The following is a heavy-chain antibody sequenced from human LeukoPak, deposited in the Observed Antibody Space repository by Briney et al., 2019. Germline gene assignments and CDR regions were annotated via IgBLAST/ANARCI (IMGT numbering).Heavy chain of an antibody. CDR2: INPNSGGT. V-gene: IGHV1-2*04. D-gene: IGHD2-15*01. CDR3: ARARTPCSGGSCYQENWFDP. J-gene: IGHJ5*02. CDR1: GYTFTGYY. Sequence: ASVRVSCKASGYTFTGYYMRWVRQAPGQGLEWMGWINPNSGGTNYAQKFQGWVTMTRDTSISTVYMELSRLRSDDTAVYYCARARTPCSGGSCYQENWFDPWGQGTLVTVSS.